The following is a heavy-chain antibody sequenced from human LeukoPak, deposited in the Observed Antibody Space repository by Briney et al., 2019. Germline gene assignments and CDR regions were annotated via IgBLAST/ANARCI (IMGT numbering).Heavy chain of an antibody. J-gene: IGHJ3*02. V-gene: IGHV3-30*02. Sequence: HPGGSLRLSCAASGFTFSSYGMHWVRQASGKGLEWVAFIRYDGSNKYYADSVKGRFTISRDNSKNTLYLQMNSLRAEDTAVYYCARGPASSWYLVGDAFDIWGQGTMVTVSS. CDR3: ARGPASSWYLVGDAFDI. D-gene: IGHD6-13*01. CDR2: IRYDGSNK. CDR1: GFTFSSYG.